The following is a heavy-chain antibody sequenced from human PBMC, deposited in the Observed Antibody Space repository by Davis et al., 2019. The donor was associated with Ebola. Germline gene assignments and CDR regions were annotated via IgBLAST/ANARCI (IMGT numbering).Heavy chain of an antibody. CDR3: ARGYSGGRRLEY. CDR2: ISSYNGKT. V-gene: IGHV1-18*01. Sequence: ASVKVSCKASGYTFTSYDINWVRQATGQGLEWMGWISSYNGKTNYAQKLQGKVTMTTDTSTSTAYMELRSLRSDDTAVYYCARGYSGGRRLEYWGQGTLVTVSS. D-gene: IGHD1-26*01. J-gene: IGHJ4*02. CDR1: GYTFTSYD.